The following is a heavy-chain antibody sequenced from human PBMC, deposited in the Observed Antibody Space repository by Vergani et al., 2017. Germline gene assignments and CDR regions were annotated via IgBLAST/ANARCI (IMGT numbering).Heavy chain of an antibody. CDR1: GFTFSNYG. J-gene: IGHJ4*02. V-gene: IGHV3-23*01. CDR3: SKEGRGDYFDY. Sequence: EVQLLESGGGLVQPGGSLRLSCAASGFTFSNYGMNWVRQGPGKGLEWVSTISGIGGSTYYADSVKGRITISRDNSKNTLYLRMNSLRAEDTAVYYCSKEGRGDYFDYWGQGTLVAVSS. CDR2: ISGIGGST.